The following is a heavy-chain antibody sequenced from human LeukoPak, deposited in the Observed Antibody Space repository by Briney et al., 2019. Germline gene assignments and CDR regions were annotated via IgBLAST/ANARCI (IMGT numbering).Heavy chain of an antibody. Sequence: GGSLSLSCAASGFPFSSYSMNWVRPAPGKGLEWVSSISSSSSYIYYADSVKGRFTISRGNAKNSLYLQMNSLRAEDTAVYYCARDQGLQLFDYWGQGTLVTVSS. D-gene: IGHD5-18*01. J-gene: IGHJ4*02. CDR3: ARDQGLQLFDY. CDR1: GFPFSSYS. V-gene: IGHV3-21*01. CDR2: ISSSSSYI.